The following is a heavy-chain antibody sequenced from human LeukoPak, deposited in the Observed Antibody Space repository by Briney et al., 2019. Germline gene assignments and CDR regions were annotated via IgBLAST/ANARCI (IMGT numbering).Heavy chain of an antibody. CDR2: VYSNDDT. CDR3: GSSTVHYYNYGMDV. J-gene: IGHJ6*02. V-gene: IGHV3-53*01. CDR1: GFTFSSYW. Sequence: GGSLRLSCAASGFTFSSYWMSWVRQAPGKGLEWVSTVYSNDDTYYADPVKGRFSISRDKSKNTLYLQMNSLRAEDTAVYYCGSSTVHYYNYGMDVWGQGATVTVSS. D-gene: IGHD2-21*02.